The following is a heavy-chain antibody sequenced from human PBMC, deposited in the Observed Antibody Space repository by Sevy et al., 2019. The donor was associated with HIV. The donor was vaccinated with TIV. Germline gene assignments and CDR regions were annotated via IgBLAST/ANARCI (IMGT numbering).Heavy chain of an antibody. CDR3: ARGEITMVRGVIIGWFDP. CDR2: IDPNSGGT. D-gene: IGHD3-10*01. CDR1: GYTFTGYY. V-gene: IGHV1-2*02. J-gene: IGHJ5*02. Sequence: ASVKVSCKASGYTFTGYYMHWVRQAPGQGLEWMGWIDPNSGGTNYAQKFQGRVTMTRDTSISTAYMELRRLRSDDTAVYYCARGEITMVRGVIIGWFDPWGQGTLVTVSS.